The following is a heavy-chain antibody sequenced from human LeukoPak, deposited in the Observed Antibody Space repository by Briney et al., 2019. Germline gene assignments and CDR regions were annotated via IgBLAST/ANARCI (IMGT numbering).Heavy chain of an antibody. CDR3: ARDFCSSTSCYFYYYYGMDV. Sequence: GGSLRLSCAASGFTFSSYSMNWVRQAPGRGLEWVSSISSSSSYIYYADSVKGRFTISRDSAKNSLYLQMNSLRAEDTAVYYCARDFCSSTSCYFYYYYGMDVWGQGTTVTVSS. J-gene: IGHJ6*02. CDR1: GFTFSSYS. CDR2: ISSSSSYI. V-gene: IGHV3-21*01. D-gene: IGHD2-2*01.